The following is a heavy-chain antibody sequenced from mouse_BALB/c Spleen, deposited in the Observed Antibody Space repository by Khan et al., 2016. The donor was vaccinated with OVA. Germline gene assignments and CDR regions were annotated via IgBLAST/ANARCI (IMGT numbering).Heavy chain of an antibody. J-gene: IGHJ4*01. Sequence: EVKLEESGPGLVKPSQSLSLTCTVYGYSITSNYAWNWIRQFPGNKLEWMGYISYSGSTNYNPSLKSRLSITRDTSKNQFFLLLHSVTTEDSATXYCASGNYYGYALDYWGQGTSVTVSS. CDR1: GYSITSNYA. V-gene: IGHV3-2*02. CDR3: ASGNYYGYALDY. D-gene: IGHD1-1*01. CDR2: ISYSGST.